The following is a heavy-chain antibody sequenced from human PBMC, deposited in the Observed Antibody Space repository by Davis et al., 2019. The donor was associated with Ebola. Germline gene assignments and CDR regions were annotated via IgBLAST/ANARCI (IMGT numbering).Heavy chain of an antibody. Sequence: ASVKVSCKASGYTFNTYGISWVRLAPGQGLEWMGWISGFNGNTNYAQKFQGRVTMTTDTSTSTAYMELGSLRSDDTAVYYCARLGQQLLLGDWDYWGQGTLVTVSS. J-gene: IGHJ4*02. D-gene: IGHD2-2*01. V-gene: IGHV1-18*01. CDR1: GYTFNTYG. CDR2: ISGFNGNT. CDR3: ARLGQQLLLGDWDY.